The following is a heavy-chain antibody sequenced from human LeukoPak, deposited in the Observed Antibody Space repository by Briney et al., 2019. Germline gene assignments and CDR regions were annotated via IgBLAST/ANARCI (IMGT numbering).Heavy chain of an antibody. CDR2: INPNSGDT. CDR1: GYTLTDYY. Sequence: GASVKVSCKASGYTLTDYYMHCVRQAPGQGLEWMGWINPNSGDTNYAQKFQGRVTMTRDTSISTAYMELRRLTSDDTAVYYCARDWRGSYFPDSWGQGTLVTVSS. V-gene: IGHV1-2*02. CDR3: ARDWRGSYFPDS. D-gene: IGHD1-26*01. J-gene: IGHJ4*02.